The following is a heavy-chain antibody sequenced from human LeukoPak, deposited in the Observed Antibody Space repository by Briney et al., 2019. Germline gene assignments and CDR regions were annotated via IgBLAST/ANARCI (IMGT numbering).Heavy chain of an antibody. J-gene: IGHJ5*02. V-gene: IGHV3-30*04. CDR1: GFTFSSYA. Sequence: PGGSLRLSCAASGFTFSSYAMHWVRQAPGKGLEWVAVISYDGSNKYYADSVKGRFTISRDNSKNTLYLQMNSLRAEDTAVYYCARGSYDILTGYYNPSYNWFDPWGQGTLVTVSS. CDR3: ARGSYDILTGYYNPSYNWFDP. CDR2: ISYDGSNK. D-gene: IGHD3-9*01.